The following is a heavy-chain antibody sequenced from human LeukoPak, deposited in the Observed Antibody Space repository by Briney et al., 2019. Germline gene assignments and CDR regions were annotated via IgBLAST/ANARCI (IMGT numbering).Heavy chain of an antibody. V-gene: IGHV3-7*01. Sequence: GGSLRLSCAASGFTFSSYWMSWVRQAPGKGLEWVANIKQDGSEKCYVDSVKGRFTISRDNAKNSLYLQMNSLRAEDTAVYYCARARGSGYYWDYYYYGMDVWGQGTTVTVSS. D-gene: IGHD3-22*01. CDR3: ARARGSGYYWDYYYYGMDV. J-gene: IGHJ6*02. CDR1: GFTFSSYW. CDR2: IKQDGSEK.